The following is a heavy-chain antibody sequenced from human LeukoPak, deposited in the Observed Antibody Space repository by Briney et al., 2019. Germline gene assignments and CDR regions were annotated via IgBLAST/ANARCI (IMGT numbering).Heavy chain of an antibody. D-gene: IGHD6-13*01. Sequence: GGSLVLSCAASGFTFSSYSMKWVRQAPGKGLEGVSSISSTSSYIYYADSLKGRFTISRDNAKNSLYLQMNSLRAEDTAVYYCARELEYSSSWYDYWGQGTLVTVSS. CDR2: ISSTSSYI. CDR1: GFTFSSYS. J-gene: IGHJ4*02. CDR3: ARELEYSSSWYDY. V-gene: IGHV3-21*01.